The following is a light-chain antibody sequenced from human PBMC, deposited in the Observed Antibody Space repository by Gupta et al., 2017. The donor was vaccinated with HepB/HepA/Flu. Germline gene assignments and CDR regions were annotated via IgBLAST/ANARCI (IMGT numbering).Light chain of an antibody. V-gene: IGKV3-11*01. Sequence: EIVLTQSPATLSLSPGERATLSCRASQSVSSYLAWYQQKPGQAPRLLIYDASNRATGIPARFSGSGFGPDFTLTISSLEPEDFAVYYCQQRSNWPPITFGQGTRLEIK. CDR2: DAS. CDR1: QSVSSY. J-gene: IGKJ5*01. CDR3: QQRSNWPPIT.